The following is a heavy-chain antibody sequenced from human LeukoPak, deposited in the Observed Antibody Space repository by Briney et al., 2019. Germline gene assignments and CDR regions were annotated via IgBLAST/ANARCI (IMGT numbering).Heavy chain of an antibody. V-gene: IGHV1-69*13. CDR2: IIPIFGTA. CDR1: GGTFSSYA. J-gene: IGHJ6*02. CDR3: ARAPVATIHYYGMDV. D-gene: IGHD5-12*01. Sequence: ASVKVSCKASGGTFSSYAISWVRQAPGQGLEWMGGIIPIFGTANYAQKFQGRVTITADESTSTAYMELSSLRSEDTAVYHCARAPVATIHYYGMDVWGQGTTVTVSS.